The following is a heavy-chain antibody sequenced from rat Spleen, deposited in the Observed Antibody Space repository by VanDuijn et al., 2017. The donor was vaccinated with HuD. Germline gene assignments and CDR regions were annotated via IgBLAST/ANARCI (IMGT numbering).Heavy chain of an antibody. CDR3: ARLRGRLTTAYSGYFDY. V-gene: IGHV5-17*01. D-gene: IGHD1-11*01. CDR1: GFTFSDYA. J-gene: IGHJ2*01. CDR2: IIYDGSST. Sequence: EVQLVESGGGLVQPGRSLKLSCAASGFTFSDYAMAWVRQAPKKGLDWVATIIYDGSSTYYRDSVKGRFTISRDNAKSTLYLQMDSLRSEDTATYYCARLRGRLTTAYSGYFDYWGQGVMVTVSS.